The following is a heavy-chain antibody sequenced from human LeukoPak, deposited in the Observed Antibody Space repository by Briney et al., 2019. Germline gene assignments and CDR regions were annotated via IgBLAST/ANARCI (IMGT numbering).Heavy chain of an antibody. CDR1: GFLFSYYW. V-gene: IGHV3-23*01. J-gene: IGHJ4*02. Sequence: PGGSLRLSCAASGFLFSYYWMSWVRQAPGKGLEWVSAISGSGDSTYYADSVKGRFTISRDNSKNTLYLQMNSLRAEDTAVYYCAREIAATGVFDYWGQGTLVTVSS. CDR3: AREIAATGVFDY. CDR2: ISGSGDST. D-gene: IGHD6-13*01.